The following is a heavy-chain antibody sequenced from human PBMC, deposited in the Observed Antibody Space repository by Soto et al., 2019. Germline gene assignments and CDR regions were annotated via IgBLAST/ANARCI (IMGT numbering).Heavy chain of an antibody. CDR1: GFTFSSYA. V-gene: IGHV3-64*01. Sequence: EVPLVESGGGLVQPGGSLRLSCAASGFTFSSYAMHWVRQAPGKGLEYVSAIRSNGGSTYYANSVKGRFTISRDNSKNTLYLQMGSLRAEDMAVYYWAREGYCSSTSCYSLDYWGQGTLVTVSS. D-gene: IGHD2-2*01. CDR3: AREGYCSSTSCYSLDY. J-gene: IGHJ4*02. CDR2: IRSNGGST.